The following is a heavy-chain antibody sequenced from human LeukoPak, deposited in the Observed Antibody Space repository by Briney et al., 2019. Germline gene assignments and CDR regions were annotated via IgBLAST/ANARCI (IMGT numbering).Heavy chain of an antibody. Sequence: ASVKVSCKASGYTFTSYAMHWVRQAPGQRLEWVGWINAGNGNTKYSQKFQGRVTITRDTSASTAYMELSSLRSEDTAVYYCARAGVLLWFGEFSAFDYWGQGTLVTVSS. CDR2: INAGNGNT. CDR1: GYTFTSYA. J-gene: IGHJ4*02. CDR3: ARAGVLLWFGEFSAFDY. V-gene: IGHV1-3*01. D-gene: IGHD3-10*01.